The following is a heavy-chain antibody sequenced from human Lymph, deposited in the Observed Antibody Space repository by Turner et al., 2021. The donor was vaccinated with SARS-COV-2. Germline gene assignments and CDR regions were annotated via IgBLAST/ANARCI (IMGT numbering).Heavy chain of an antibody. J-gene: IGHJ4*02. Sequence: QVQLVESGGGVVQPGRSRRLSCAASGFTFSSYAMHWVRQAPGKGLEWVAVISVDGNNKYYTDSVKGRFTISRDNSENTLYLQLNSLRPEDTAVYYCARGDYYGSGTYPGKTFDYWGQGTLVTVSS. CDR2: ISVDGNNK. D-gene: IGHD3-10*01. CDR3: ARGDYYGSGTYPGKTFDY. CDR1: GFTFSSYA. V-gene: IGHV3-30-3*01.